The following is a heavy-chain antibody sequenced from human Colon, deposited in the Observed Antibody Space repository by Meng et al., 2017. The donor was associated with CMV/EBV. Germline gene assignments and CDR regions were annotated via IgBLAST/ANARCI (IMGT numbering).Heavy chain of an antibody. CDR1: GYTFSGYF. CDR2: LNPNSGDT. Sequence: VQWVQSVAEVKKPGASGKVSCKTSGYTFSGYFMFWVRQAPGQGLEWMGSLNPNSGDTNSAQKFHGRLTMTRDTSIHTAYMELGSLRSDDTAVYYCATISGGDFDFWGQGTLVTVSS. J-gene: IGHJ4*02. CDR3: ATISGGDFDF. V-gene: IGHV1-2*02. D-gene: IGHD3-10*01.